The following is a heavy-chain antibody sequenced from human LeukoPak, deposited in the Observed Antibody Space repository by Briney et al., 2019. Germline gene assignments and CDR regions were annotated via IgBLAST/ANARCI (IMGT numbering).Heavy chain of an antibody. CDR2: YSGDGGRA. Sequence: GGSSLLSCVSSGFTFDDYAMRRLRHPAGGGLGLVSLYSGDGGRAYYADCVKGRFTISRDKSKNSLYLKMNSLRTEETALYYGAKDGSSSWYGYYYYYGMDVGGQGTTATVS. D-gene: IGHD6-13*01. V-gene: IGHV3-43*02. J-gene: IGHJ6*02. CDR1: GFTFDDYA. CDR3: AKDGSSSWYGYYYYYGMDV.